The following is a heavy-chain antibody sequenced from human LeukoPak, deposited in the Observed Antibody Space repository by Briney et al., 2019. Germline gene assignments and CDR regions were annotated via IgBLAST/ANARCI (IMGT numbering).Heavy chain of an antibody. J-gene: IGHJ4*02. CDR3: ASQIRTTGRRGYFDY. Sequence: KTSETLSLTCTVSGGSISSYYWSWIRQPPGKGLEWIGYIYYSGSTNYSPSLKSRVTISVDTSKNQFSLKLSSVTAADTAVYYCASQIRTTGRRGYFDYWGQGTLVTVSS. CDR2: IYYSGST. CDR1: GGSISSYY. D-gene: IGHD1-1*01. V-gene: IGHV4-59*01.